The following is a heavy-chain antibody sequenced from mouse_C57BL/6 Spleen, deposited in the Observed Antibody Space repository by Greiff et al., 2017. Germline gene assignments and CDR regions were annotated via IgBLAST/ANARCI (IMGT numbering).Heavy chain of an antibody. J-gene: IGHJ4*01. D-gene: IGHD2-4*01. CDR1: GYSFTDYN. V-gene: IGHV1-39*01. CDR2: INPNYGTT. CDR3: ARGYDYDGVYYAMDY. Sequence: EVQGVESGPELVKPGASVKISCKASGYSFTDYNMNWVKQSNGKSLEWIGVINPNYGTTSDNQKFKGKATLTVDQSSSTAYMQLNSLTSEDSAVYYCARGYDYDGVYYAMDYWGQGTSVTVSS.